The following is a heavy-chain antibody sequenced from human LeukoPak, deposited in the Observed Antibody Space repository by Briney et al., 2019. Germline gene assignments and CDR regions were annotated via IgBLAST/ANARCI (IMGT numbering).Heavy chain of an antibody. J-gene: IGHJ5*02. CDR1: GGSISGYY. D-gene: IGHD3-9*01. CDR3: ARGFDGVAGWFDP. Sequence: PSETLSLTCTVPGGSISGYYWSWIRQSPGKGLEWIVYISDRGSTKYNLSLKSRVTISVDTSKNQFSLKLSDVIAADTAVYYCARGFDGVAGWFDPWGQGTLVTVSS. V-gene: IGHV4-59*01. CDR2: ISDRGST.